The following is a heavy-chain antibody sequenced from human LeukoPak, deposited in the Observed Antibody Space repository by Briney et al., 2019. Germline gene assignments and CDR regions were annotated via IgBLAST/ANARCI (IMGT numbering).Heavy chain of an antibody. CDR1: GFTFSNYS. J-gene: IGHJ4*02. D-gene: IGHD3-22*01. CDR2: ISSSSSYI. CDR3: ARDPHYYDSSGYYRFDY. Sequence: PGGSLRLSCAASGFTFSNYSMNWVRQAPGKGLEWVSSISSSSSYIYYADSVKGRFTISRDNTKNSLYLQMNSLRAEDTAVYYCARDPHYYDSSGYYRFDYWGQGTLVTVSS. V-gene: IGHV3-21*01.